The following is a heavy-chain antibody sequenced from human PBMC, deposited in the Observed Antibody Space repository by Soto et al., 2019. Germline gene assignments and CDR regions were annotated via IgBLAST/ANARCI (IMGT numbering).Heavy chain of an antibody. V-gene: IGHV3-11*01. Sequence: QVQLVESGGDVVQPGGSLRLSCAASGFTFSASYMTWIRQAPGRGLEWVSYISNSGNTKEYADSVRGRFTISRDNAKNSVHLQMDSLRAEDTAVYYCARGHRGVLDYWGQGTLVTVSS. CDR1: GFTFSASY. CDR2: ISNSGNTK. CDR3: ARGHRGVLDY. J-gene: IGHJ4*02. D-gene: IGHD6-6*01.